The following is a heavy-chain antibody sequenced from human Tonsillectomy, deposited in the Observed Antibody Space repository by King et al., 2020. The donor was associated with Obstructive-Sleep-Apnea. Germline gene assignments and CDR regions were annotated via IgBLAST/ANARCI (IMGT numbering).Heavy chain of an antibody. V-gene: IGHV3-23*01. J-gene: IGHJ4*02. D-gene: IGHD3-16*01. CDR3: AKDFAGGIIDS. CDR1: GFMFSTYA. CDR2: ISGGGGST. Sequence: GGLVQPGGSLILSCAASGFMFSTYAMNWVRQTPGKGLEWVSGISGGGGSTNYADSVKGRFTISRDNSNNTLYLQMKSLRAEDTAIYYCAKDFAGGIIDSWGQGTLVTVSS.